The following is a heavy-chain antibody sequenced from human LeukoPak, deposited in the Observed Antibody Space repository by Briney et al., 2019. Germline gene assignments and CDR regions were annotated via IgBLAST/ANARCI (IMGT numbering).Heavy chain of an antibody. J-gene: IGHJ4*02. V-gene: IGHV3-66*02. CDR3: ARDRQYNWNYGSY. CDR1: GFTFSSNY. CDR2: IYSGGST. D-gene: IGHD1-7*01. Sequence: GGSLRLSCAASGFTFSSNYMSWVRQAPGKGLEWVSVIYSGGSTYYADSVKGRFTISRDNSKNTLYLQMNSLRAEDTAVYYCARDRQYNWNYGSYWGQGTLVTVSS.